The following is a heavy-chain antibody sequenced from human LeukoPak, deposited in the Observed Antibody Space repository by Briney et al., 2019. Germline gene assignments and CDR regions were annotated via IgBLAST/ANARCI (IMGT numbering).Heavy chain of an antibody. CDR2: IISSSSTI. V-gene: IGHV3-48*01. J-gene: IGHJ3*02. CDR3: ARRHDYSIDDAFDI. CDR1: GFTFSSYS. D-gene: IGHD4-11*01. Sequence: GGSLRLSXAASGFTFSSYSMNWVRQAPGKGLEWVSYIISSSSTIYYADSVKGRFTISRDNAKNSLYLQMNSLRAEDTAVYYCARRHDYSIDDAFDIWGQGTMVTVSS.